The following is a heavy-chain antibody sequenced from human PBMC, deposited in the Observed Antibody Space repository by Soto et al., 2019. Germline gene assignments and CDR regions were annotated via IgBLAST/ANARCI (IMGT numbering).Heavy chain of an antibody. J-gene: IGHJ4*02. V-gene: IGHV6-1*01. CDR1: GDSVSSNSAA. CDR2: TYYRSKWYN. Sequence: SQTLSLTCAISGDSVSSNSAAWNWIRQSPSRGLEWLGRTYYRSKWYNDYAVSVKSRITINPDTSKNQFSLQLNSVTPEDTAVCYCARDPGPRLWFGEPKGGFDYWGQGTLVTVSS. D-gene: IGHD3-10*01. CDR3: ARDPGPRLWFGEPKGGFDY.